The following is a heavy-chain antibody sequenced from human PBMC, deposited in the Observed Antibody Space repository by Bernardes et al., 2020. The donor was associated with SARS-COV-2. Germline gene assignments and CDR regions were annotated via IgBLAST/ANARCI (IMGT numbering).Heavy chain of an antibody. CDR1: GFTFSSYA. J-gene: IGHJ4*02. V-gene: IGHV3-23*01. CDR2: ISGSGGST. D-gene: IGHD1-26*01. CDR3: AKLSRLRVWELDPAFLDY. Sequence: GGSLRLSCAASGFTFSSYAMSWVRQAPGKGLEWVSAISGSGGSTYYADSVKGRFTISRDNSKNTLYLQMNSLRAEDTAVYYCAKLSRLRVWELDPAFLDYWGQGTLVTVSS.